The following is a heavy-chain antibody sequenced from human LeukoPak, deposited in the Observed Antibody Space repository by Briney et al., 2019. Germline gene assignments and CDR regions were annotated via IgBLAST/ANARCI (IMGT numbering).Heavy chain of an antibody. Sequence: PGGSLILSCVAPGFSFTYAWMSWVRQAPGKGLQWVGHIRSETDGATTDYAAAVQGRFTISRDDSKKMLFLEMNSLKTEDTAVYYCTTDLNQRLKWFGNPLDHWGQGTPVTVSS. V-gene: IGHV3-15*01. CDR3: TTDLNQRLKWFGNPLDH. J-gene: IGHJ4*02. CDR2: IRSETDGATT. CDR1: GFSFTYAW. D-gene: IGHD3-10*01.